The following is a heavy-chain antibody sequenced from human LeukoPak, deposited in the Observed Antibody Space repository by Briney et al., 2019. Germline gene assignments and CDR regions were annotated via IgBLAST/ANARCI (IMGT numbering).Heavy chain of an antibody. J-gene: IGHJ4*02. Sequence: SETLSLTCTVSGGSISSYQWSWIRQPAGKGLEWIGRIYYSGSTYYNPSLKSRVTISVDTSKNQFSLKLSSVTAADTAVYYCARHVLWFGELSYFDYWGQGTLVTVSS. D-gene: IGHD3-10*01. V-gene: IGHV4-59*05. CDR1: GGSISSYQ. CDR3: ARHVLWFGELSYFDY. CDR2: IYYSGST.